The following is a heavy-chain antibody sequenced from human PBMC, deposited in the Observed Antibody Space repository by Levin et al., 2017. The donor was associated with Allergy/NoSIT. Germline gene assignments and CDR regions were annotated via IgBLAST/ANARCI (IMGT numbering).Heavy chain of an antibody. J-gene: IGHJ6*03. V-gene: IGHV3-30*18. CDR1: GFPFSNYG. CDR3: AKGGDMDV. Sequence: PWGSLRLSCAASGFPFSNYGIYWVRQAPGKGLDWVALITSDGGVKFYADSVKGRFTISRDNSRETLYLQMNNLRPDDTAVYYCAKGGDMDVWGKGTTVIVSS. CDR2: ITSDGGVK.